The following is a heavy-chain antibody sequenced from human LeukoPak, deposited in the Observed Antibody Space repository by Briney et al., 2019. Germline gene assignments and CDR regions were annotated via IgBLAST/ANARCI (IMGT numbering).Heavy chain of an antibody. D-gene: IGHD6-19*01. J-gene: IGHJ4*02. CDR1: GFTFSNYW. CDR2: INSDGSSA. V-gene: IGHV3-74*01. Sequence: GGSLRLSCAASGFTFSNYWMHWVRQAPGKGLVWVSHINSDGSSASYADSVKGRFTISRDNAKNSLYLQMNSLRAEDTAVYYCARGGGWPFDFWGQGTLVTVSS. CDR3: ARGGGWPFDF.